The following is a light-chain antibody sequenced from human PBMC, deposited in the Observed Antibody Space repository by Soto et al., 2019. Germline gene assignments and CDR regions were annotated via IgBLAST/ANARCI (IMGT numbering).Light chain of an antibody. CDR3: TSYTSSNTLVV. CDR1: SGDIGSYNF. CDR2: EVS. J-gene: IGLJ2*01. V-gene: IGLV2-14*01. Sequence: QSALTQPASVSGSPGQSITISCTGTSGDIGSYNFVSWYQQHPGKAPKLIIYEVSNRPSGVSNRFSGSKSGNTASLTISGLQAEDEADYYCTSYTSSNTLVVFGGGTQLTVL.